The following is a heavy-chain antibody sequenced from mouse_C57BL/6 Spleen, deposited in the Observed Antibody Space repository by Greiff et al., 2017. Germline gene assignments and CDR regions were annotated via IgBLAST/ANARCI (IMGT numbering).Heavy chain of an antibody. D-gene: IGHD1-3*01. J-gene: IGHJ2*01. Sequence: VQLQQSGPELVKPGASVKISCKASGYSFTDYNMHWVKQSTGQSLEWIGVLNPNYGTTSYNQKFKGKATLTVDQSSSTAYMQLNSLTSEDSAVYYCARGDYNWSDFDYWGQGTTLTVSS. CDR3: ARGDYNWSDFDY. CDR2: LNPNYGTT. V-gene: IGHV1-39*01. CDR1: GYSFTDYN.